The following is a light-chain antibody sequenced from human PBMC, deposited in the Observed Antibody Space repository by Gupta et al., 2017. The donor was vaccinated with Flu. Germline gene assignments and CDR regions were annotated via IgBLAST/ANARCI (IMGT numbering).Light chain of an antibody. CDR3: SSYTTRSTVV. CDR2: DVS. Sequence: QSALPQPASPPAPPGPSTTISCTGTSSDVGASNSVSWYQHHPGKAPKLMIFDVSERPSGISDRFSGSKSGNTASLTISGRQAEDEADYYCSSYTTRSTVVFGGGTKVTVL. J-gene: IGLJ3*02. CDR1: SSDVGASNS. V-gene: IGLV2-14*03.